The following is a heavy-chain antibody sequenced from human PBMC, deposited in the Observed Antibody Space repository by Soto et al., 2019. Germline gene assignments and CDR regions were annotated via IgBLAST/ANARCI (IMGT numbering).Heavy chain of an antibody. V-gene: IGHV3-9*01. D-gene: IGHD6-13*01. J-gene: IGHJ4*02. CDR3: AKDIITYSSSFEY. CDR2: ISWDSGSI. Sequence: EVQLVESGGGLVQPGRSLRLSGEDAGFTVDDYAMHWVRQSPWKGLEWVSGISWDSGSIGYSDSVKGRFTMSRDNAKNHLYLQMNSLRAEDTALYYCAKDIITYSSSFEYWGQGTLVTVSS. CDR1: GFTVDDYA.